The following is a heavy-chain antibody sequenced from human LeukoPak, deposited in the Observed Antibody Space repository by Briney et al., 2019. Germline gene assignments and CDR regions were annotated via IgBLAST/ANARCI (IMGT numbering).Heavy chain of an antibody. Sequence: PSQTLSLTCTVSGDSISSGDYYWSWIRQPPGKGLEWIGYIYYSGSTHYNPSLKSRVTISVDTSKNQFALKLSSVTAADTAVYFCARESDRLGQDYWGQGTLVTVSS. V-gene: IGHV4-30-4*01. CDR1: GDSISSGDYY. CDR2: IYYSGST. J-gene: IGHJ4*02. D-gene: IGHD6-6*01. CDR3: ARESDRLGQDY.